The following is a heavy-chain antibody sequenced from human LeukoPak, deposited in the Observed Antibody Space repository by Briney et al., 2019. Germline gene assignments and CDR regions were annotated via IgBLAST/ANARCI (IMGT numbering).Heavy chain of an antibody. D-gene: IGHD4-17*01. CDR2: IWYDGSNK. Sequence: PGGSLRLSCAASGFTFSSYGMHWVRQAPGKGLEWVAVIWYDGSNKYYADSVKGGFTISRDNSKNTLFLQMNSLRAEDTAVYYCARDPDDYGDYSYFDYWGQGTLVTVSS. J-gene: IGHJ4*02. CDR1: GFTFSSYG. CDR3: ARDPDDYGDYSYFDY. V-gene: IGHV3-33*01.